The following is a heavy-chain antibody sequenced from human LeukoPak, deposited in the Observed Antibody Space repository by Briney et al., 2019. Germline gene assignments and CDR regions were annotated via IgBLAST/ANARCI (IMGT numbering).Heavy chain of an antibody. CDR2: INHSGST. J-gene: IGHJ4*02. D-gene: IGHD6-19*01. V-gene: IGHV4-34*01. CDR3: ASLYSSGPFLPDY. CDR1: GGSFSGYY. Sequence: SETLSLTCAVYGGSFSGYYWSWIRQPPGKGLEWIGEINHSGSTNYNPSLKSRVTISVDTSKNQFSLKLSSVTAADTAVYYCASLYSSGPFLPDYWGQGTLVTVSS.